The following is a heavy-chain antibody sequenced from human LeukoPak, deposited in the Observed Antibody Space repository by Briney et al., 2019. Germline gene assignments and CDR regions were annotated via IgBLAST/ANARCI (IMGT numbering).Heavy chain of an antibody. D-gene: IGHD3-22*01. Sequence: GASLQISCQGSGYSFTSYWIGWVRQMPGKGLEWMGIIYPGDSDTRYSPSFQGQVTISADKSISTAYLQWSSLKASDTAMYYCARRRYYDSSGYYDDYWGQGTLVTVSS. J-gene: IGHJ4*02. CDR3: ARRRYYDSSGYYDDY. CDR1: GYSFTSYW. V-gene: IGHV5-51*01. CDR2: IYPGDSDT.